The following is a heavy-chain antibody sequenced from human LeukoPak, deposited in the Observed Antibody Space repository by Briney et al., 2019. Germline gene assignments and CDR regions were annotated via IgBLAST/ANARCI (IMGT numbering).Heavy chain of an antibody. CDR3: ARGADPGDVDTAMFSFDY. V-gene: IGHV4-59*01. J-gene: IGHJ4*02. D-gene: IGHD5-18*01. CDR2: IYYSGST. Sequence: SETLSLTCTVSGGSISSYYWSWIRQPPGKGLEWIGYIYYSGSTNYNPSLKSRVTISVDTSKNQFSLKLSSVTAADTAVYYCARGADPGDVDTAMFSFDYWGQGTLVTVSS. CDR1: GGSISSYY.